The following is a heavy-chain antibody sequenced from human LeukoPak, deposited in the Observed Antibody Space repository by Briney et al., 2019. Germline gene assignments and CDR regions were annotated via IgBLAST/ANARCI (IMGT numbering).Heavy chain of an antibody. CDR1: GGTFSSYA. V-gene: IGHV1-69*13. J-gene: IGHJ4*02. Sequence: SVKVSCKASGGTFSSYAISWVRQAPGQGLEWMGGIIPIFGTANYAQKFQGRVTITADESTSTAYMELSSLRSEDTAVYYCGIGAIFGVVRYYFDYWGQGTLVTVSS. CDR3: GIGAIFGVVRYYFDY. D-gene: IGHD3-3*01. CDR2: IIPIFGTA.